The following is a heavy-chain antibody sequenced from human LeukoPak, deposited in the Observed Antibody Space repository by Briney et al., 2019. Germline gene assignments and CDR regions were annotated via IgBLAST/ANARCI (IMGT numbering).Heavy chain of an antibody. D-gene: IGHD3-9*01. CDR1: GFTFSDYY. J-gene: IGHJ3*02. CDR2: ISESGSSI. CDR3: ARDRDYDILTGYTRYAFDI. Sequence: GGSLRLSCVASGFTFSDYYMTWIRQAPGKGLEWVSYISESGSSIYYADSVKGRFTISRDNAKNSLYLQMDSLRAEDTAVYYCARDRDYDILTGYTRYAFDIWGQGTMVTVSS. V-gene: IGHV3-11*01.